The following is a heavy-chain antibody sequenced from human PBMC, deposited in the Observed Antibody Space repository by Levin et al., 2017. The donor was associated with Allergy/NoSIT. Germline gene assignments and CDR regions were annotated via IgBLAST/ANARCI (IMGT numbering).Heavy chain of an antibody. D-gene: IGHD6-6*01. CDR3: ARGVAARRRLNWYFDL. CDR2: IGTAGDT. CDR1: GFTFSSYD. V-gene: IGHV3-13*01. J-gene: IGHJ2*01. Sequence: GESLKISCAASGFTFSSYDMHWVRQATGKGLEWVSAIGTAGDTYYPGSVKGRFTISRENAKNSLYLQMNSLRAGDTAVYYCARGVAARRRLNWYFDLWGRGTLVTVSS.